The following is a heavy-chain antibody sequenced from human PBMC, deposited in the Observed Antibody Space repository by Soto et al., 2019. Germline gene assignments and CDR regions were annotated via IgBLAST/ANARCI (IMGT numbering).Heavy chain of an antibody. J-gene: IGHJ5*02. CDR1: GGSISSDNYY. Sequence: SETLSLTCTVSGGSISSDNYYWSWIRQPPGKGLEWIGYIYYSGSTYYNPSLKSRVTISVDTSKNQFSLKLSSVTAADTAVYYCARDWSRAYYPTWFDPWGQGILVTVSS. V-gene: IGHV4-30-4*01. D-gene: IGHD3-22*01. CDR3: ARDWSRAYYPTWFDP. CDR2: IYYSGST.